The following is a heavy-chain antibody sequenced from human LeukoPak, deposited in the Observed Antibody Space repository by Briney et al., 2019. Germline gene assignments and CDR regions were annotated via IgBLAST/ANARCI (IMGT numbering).Heavy chain of an antibody. D-gene: IGHD3-16*01. CDR3: ARDPKGGGAFDI. J-gene: IGHJ3*02. V-gene: IGHV4-59*01. CDR1: GGSISSYY. Sequence: SETLSLTCTVSGGSISSYYWSWIRQPPGKGLEWIGYIYYSGSTNYNPSLKSRVTISVDTSKNQFSLKLSSVTAADTAVYYCARDPKGGGAFDIWGQGTMVTVSS. CDR2: IYYSGST.